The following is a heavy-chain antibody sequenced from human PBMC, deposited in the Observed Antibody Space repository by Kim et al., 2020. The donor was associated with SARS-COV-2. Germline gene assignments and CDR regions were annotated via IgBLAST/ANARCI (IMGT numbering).Heavy chain of an antibody. V-gene: IGHV3-23*01. CDR3: LNGGGGWTCYY. J-gene: IGHJ4*01. CDR2: IDGSDGTT. D-gene: IGHD6-19*01. CDR1: GFTFTGHA. Sequence: GGSLRLSCTTSGFTFTGHAMSWVRQAPGKGLEWVSSIDGSDGTTYYDDSAKGRFTITRDDSKYTLYLQLSALSADDTAASYCLNGGGGWTCYYCGHGTLV.